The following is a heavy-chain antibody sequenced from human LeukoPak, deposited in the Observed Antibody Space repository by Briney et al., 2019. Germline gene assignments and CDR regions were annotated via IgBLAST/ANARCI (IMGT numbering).Heavy chain of an antibody. D-gene: IGHD3-9*01. CDR2: ISTYNGDT. J-gene: IGHJ5*02. Sequence: VKVSCKTSGYTFSSYGINWVRQAPGQGLEWMGWISTYNGDTHYGQKVQGRVTMTTDTSTNTAYMELRSLTSDDTAVYYCVRGIMSDDTLTGPWGQGTLVTVSS. CDR1: GYTFSSYG. V-gene: IGHV1-18*01. CDR3: VRGIMSDDTLTGP.